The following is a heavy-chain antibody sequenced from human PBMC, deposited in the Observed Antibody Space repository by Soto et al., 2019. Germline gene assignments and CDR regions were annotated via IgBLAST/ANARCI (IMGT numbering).Heavy chain of an antibody. CDR1: GYSISSSHW. CDR3: ARSYRDYGMDV. CDR2: IYYSGST. D-gene: IGHD5-18*01. Sequence: QVQLQESGPGLVKPSDTLSLTCAVSGYSISSSHWWGWIRQPPGKGLEWIGYIYYSGSTYYNPSLKSRVTMSVDTSKNQFPLKVSSVTAVDTAVYYCARSYRDYGMDVWCQGTTVTVSS. J-gene: IGHJ6*02. V-gene: IGHV4-28*01.